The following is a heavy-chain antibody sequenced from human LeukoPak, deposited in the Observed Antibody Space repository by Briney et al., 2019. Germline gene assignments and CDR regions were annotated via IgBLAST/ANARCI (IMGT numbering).Heavy chain of an antibody. V-gene: IGHV1-18*01. CDR1: GYTFTSFG. J-gene: IGHJ4*02. CDR3: ARGSLQNLAFFDY. D-gene: IGHD1-14*01. Sequence: ASVKVSCKASGYTFTSFGISWVRQAPGQGLEWMGWISGYNDHANYAQNLQGRVTMTTDTSTNTVYMELRGLRSDDTAVYYCARGSLQNLAFFDYWGQGTLVTVSS. CDR2: ISGYNDHA.